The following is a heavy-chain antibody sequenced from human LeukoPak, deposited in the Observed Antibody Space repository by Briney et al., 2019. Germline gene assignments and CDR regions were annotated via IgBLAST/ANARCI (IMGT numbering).Heavy chain of an antibody. J-gene: IGHJ4*02. V-gene: IGHV3-23*01. CDR3: AKDGSTMIVVVIRLDY. D-gene: IGHD3-22*01. CDR2: ISGSGGST. CDR1: GFTFSSYA. Sequence: PGGSLRLSCAASGFTFSSYAMSWVRQAPGKGLEWVSAISGSGGSTYYADSVKGRLTISRDNSKNTLYLQMNSLRAEDTAVYYCAKDGSTMIVVVIRLDYWGQGTLVTVSS.